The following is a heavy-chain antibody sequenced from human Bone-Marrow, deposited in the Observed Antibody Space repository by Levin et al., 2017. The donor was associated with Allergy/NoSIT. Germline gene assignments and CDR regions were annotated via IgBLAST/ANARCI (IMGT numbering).Heavy chain of an antibody. V-gene: IGHV3-66*01. D-gene: IGHD3-9*01. J-gene: IGHJ4*02. CDR3: ARDPPQSPYYDILTGYYAGWDDY. Sequence: GGSLRLSCAASGFTVSSNYMSWVRQAPGKGLEWVSVIYSGGSTYYADSVKGRFTISRDNSKNTLYLQMNSLRAEDTAVYYCARDPPQSPYYDILTGYYAGWDDYWGQGTLVTVSS. CDR1: GFTVSSNY. CDR2: IYSGGST.